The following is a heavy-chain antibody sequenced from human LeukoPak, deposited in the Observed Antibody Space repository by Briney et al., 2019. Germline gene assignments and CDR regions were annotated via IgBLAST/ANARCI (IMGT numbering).Heavy chain of an antibody. CDR3: TGSFGELTFFDN. D-gene: IGHD3-10*01. CDR1: GFTFSNAW. J-gene: IGHJ4*02. CDR2: IKSKTDGGTT. V-gene: IGHV3-15*01. Sequence: GGSLRLSCAASGFTFSNAWMSWVRQAPGKGVEWVGRIKSKTDGGTTEYAASVKGRFTISRDDSKSIAYLQMYSLKTEDTAVYYCTGSFGELTFFDNWGQGTLVTVSS.